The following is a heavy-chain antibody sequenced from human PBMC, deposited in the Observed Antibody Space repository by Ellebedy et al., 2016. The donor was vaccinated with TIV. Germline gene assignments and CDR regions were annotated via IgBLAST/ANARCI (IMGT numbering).Heavy chain of an antibody. D-gene: IGHD1-26*01. Sequence: MPSETLSLTCTVSGGSISSSPYYWVWIRQPPGKRLEWIGNIYYSGTTYYNPSLKSRVTMSVDTSENQFSLKLSSVTAADTAVYFCARLVGATSVYYYGMDVWGQGTTVTVSS. V-gene: IGHV4-39*01. CDR1: GGSISSSPYY. CDR3: ARLVGATSVYYYGMDV. J-gene: IGHJ6*02. CDR2: IYYSGTT.